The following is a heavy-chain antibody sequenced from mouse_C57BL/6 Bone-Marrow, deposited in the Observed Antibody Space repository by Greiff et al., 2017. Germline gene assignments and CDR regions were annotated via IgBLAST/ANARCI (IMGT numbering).Heavy chain of an antibody. Sequence: VQLQQSGPELVKPGASVKISCKASGYTFTDYYMNWVKQSHGKSLEWIGDINPNNGGTSYNQKFKGKATLTVDKSSSTAYMELRSLTSEDSAVCYCAREGDWDWYFDVWGTGTTVTVSS. V-gene: IGHV1-26*01. CDR1: GYTFTDYY. J-gene: IGHJ1*03. D-gene: IGHD4-1*01. CDR2: INPNNGGT. CDR3: AREGDWDWYFDV.